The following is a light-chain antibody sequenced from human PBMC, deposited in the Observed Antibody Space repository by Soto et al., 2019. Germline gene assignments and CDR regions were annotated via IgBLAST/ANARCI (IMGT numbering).Light chain of an antibody. CDR3: QQYNNWPPIT. CDR1: QSVSSN. CDR2: GAS. Sequence: MVLTQSPATLSLSPGERATLSRRASQSVSSNLAWYQQKPGQAPRLLIYGASARATGIPARFTGSGSGTEFTLTISSLQSEDFAVYYCQQYNNWPPITFGQGTRLEV. J-gene: IGKJ5*01. V-gene: IGKV3-15*01.